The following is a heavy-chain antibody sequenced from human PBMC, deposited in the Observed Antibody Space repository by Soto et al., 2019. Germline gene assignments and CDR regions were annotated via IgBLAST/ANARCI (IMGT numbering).Heavy chain of an antibody. CDR2: INHSGST. V-gene: IGHV4-34*01. Sequence: ETLSLTCAVYGGSFSGYYWSWIRQPPGQGLEWTGEINHSGSTNYNPSLKSRVTISVDTSKNQFSLKLSSVTAADTAVYYCALFPGYGDYSESPIVYYYGMDVWGQGTTVTVSS. CDR1: GGSFSGYY. D-gene: IGHD4-17*01. J-gene: IGHJ6*02. CDR3: ALFPGYGDYSESPIVYYYGMDV.